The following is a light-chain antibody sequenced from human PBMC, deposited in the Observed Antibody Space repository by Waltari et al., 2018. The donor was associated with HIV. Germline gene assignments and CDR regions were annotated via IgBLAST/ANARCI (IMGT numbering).Light chain of an antibody. J-gene: IGLJ2*01. CDR2: DDS. CDR1: NIGSYS. V-gene: IGLV3-21*02. Sequence: SSVLTQSPPLSVAPGQTARITRAGHNIGSYSVNWYPQKPGQAPVLVVYDDSDRPSGIPERIYGSNTGNTATLTSNRVEAGDESDYSCQVWDSNSDDYVFGGGTKLTVL. CDR3: QVWDSNSDDYV.